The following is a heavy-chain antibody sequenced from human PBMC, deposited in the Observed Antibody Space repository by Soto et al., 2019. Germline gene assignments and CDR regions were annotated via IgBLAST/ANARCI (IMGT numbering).Heavy chain of an antibody. D-gene: IGHD2-2*01. CDR1: GFTFSSYW. V-gene: IGHV3-74*01. CDR3: ARFSDWEYQLPL. J-gene: IGHJ4*02. CDR2: INSDGSST. Sequence: GGSLRLSSAASGFTFSSYWMHWVRQAPGKGLVWVSRINSDGSSTSYADSVKGRFTISRDNAKNTLYLQMNSLRAEDTAVYYCARFSDWEYQLPLWGQGTLVTVS.